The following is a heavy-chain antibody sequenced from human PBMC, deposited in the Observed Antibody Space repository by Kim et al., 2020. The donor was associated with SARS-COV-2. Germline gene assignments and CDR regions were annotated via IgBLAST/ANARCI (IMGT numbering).Heavy chain of an antibody. J-gene: IGHJ3*02. D-gene: IGHD2-15*01. V-gene: IGHV5-51*01. CDR3: ARQGGRTFDI. Sequence: DTRYNPSFQGQVTISADKSISTAYLQGSSLKASDSAMYYCARQGGRTFDIWGQGTMVTVSS. CDR2: DT.